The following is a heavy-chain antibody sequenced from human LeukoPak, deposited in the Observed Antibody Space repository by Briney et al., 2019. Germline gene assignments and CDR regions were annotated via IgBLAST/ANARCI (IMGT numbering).Heavy chain of an antibody. J-gene: IGHJ3*02. D-gene: IGHD1-1*01. CDR2: INPSGGST. CDR1: GYTFTSYY. V-gene: IGHV1-46*01. Sequence: ASVKVSCKASGYTFTSYYINWVRHPPGPGLEWMGIINPSGGSTNYAQKFQGRVTMTRDTSTSTVYMELSSLRSEDTAVYYCARPARRAYNYDAFDIWGQGTVVTVSS. CDR3: ARPARRAYNYDAFDI.